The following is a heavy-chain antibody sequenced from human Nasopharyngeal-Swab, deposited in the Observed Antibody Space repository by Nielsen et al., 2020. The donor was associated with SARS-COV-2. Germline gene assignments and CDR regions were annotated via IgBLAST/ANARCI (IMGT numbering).Heavy chain of an antibody. CDR1: GGSFSGYY. Sequence: SQTLSLTCAVYGGSFSGYYWSWIRQPPGKGLVWIGQIKHSGGTTYNPSLKSRVTISLDTSKNQFSLKLSSVTAADTDVYYCARVAGGPSNAFDIWGQGTMVTVSS. CDR2: IKHSGGT. D-gene: IGHD1-14*01. V-gene: IGHV4-34*01. J-gene: IGHJ3*02. CDR3: ARVAGGPSNAFDI.